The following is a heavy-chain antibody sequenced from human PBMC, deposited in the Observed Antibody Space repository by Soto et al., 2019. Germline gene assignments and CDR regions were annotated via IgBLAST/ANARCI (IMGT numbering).Heavy chain of an antibody. Sequence: VEEGNSRGYYWSRISKNPGKGLEWIGEINHSGSTNYNPSLKSRVTISVDTSKNQFSLKLSSVTAADTAVYYCARNILGVRSSRSQGYSDAMAVLVHGTTVTGSS. CDR2: INHSGST. CDR1: EGNSRGYY. V-gene: IGHV4-34*08. J-gene: IGHJ6*02. CDR3: ARNILGVRSSRSQGYSDAMAV. D-gene: IGHD6-13*01.